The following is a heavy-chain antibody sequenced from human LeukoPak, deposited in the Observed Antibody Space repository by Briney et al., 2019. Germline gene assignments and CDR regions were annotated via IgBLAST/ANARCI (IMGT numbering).Heavy chain of an antibody. CDR3: ARGPATNGYSSSWYRVTTQIFDY. CDR1: RFTFSSYS. J-gene: IGHJ4*02. D-gene: IGHD6-13*01. Sequence: GGSLRLSCAASRFTFSSYSMNWVRQAPGKGLEWVSSISSSGSYIYYADSVKGRFTISRDNAKNSLYLQMNSLRAEDTAVYYCARGPATNGYSSSWYRVTTQIFDYWGQGTLVTVSS. V-gene: IGHV3-21*01. CDR2: ISSSGSYI.